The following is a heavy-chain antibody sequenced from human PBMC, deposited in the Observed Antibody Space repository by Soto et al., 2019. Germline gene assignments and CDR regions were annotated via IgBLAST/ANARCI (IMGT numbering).Heavy chain of an antibody. D-gene: IGHD3-10*01. CDR2: LYYSGST. Sequence: PSETLSVACTFSVGSISSSSYYWGGIRQPPGKGLEWIGSLYYSGSTYYNASLKSRVTISVDTSKNQFSLKLSSVTAADTAVYYCARRRDSGSYYKGWFDPWGQGTLVTVSS. J-gene: IGHJ5*02. V-gene: IGHV4-39*01. CDR3: ARRRDSGSYYKGWFDP. CDR1: VGSISSSSYY.